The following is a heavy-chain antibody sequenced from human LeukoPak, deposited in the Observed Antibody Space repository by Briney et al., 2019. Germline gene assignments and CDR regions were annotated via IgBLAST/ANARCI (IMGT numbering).Heavy chain of an antibody. D-gene: IGHD3-22*01. V-gene: IGHV3-7*01. CDR2: IKEDGSEK. CDR3: ARDADLYDSSGYYEY. CDR1: GFTFSSYW. J-gene: IGHJ4*02. Sequence: GGSLRLSCAASGFTFSSYWMSWVRQAPGKGLHWVANIKEDGSEKYYVDSVKGRFTISRDNARNSLYLQMNSLRAEDTAVYYCARDADLYDSSGYYEYWGQGTLVTFSS.